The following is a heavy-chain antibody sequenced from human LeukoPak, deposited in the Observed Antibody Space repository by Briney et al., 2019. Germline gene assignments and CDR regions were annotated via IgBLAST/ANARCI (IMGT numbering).Heavy chain of an antibody. Sequence: PSETLSLTCAVYGGSFSGYYWSWIRQPPGKGLEWIGEINHSGSTNYNPSLQSRVTISVDTSKNQFSLKLSSVTAADTAVYYCARAKYCSSTSCYTESGFDYWGQGTLVTVSS. CDR1: GGSFSGYY. CDR2: INHSGST. J-gene: IGHJ4*02. CDR3: ARAKYCSSTSCYTESGFDY. D-gene: IGHD2-2*02. V-gene: IGHV4-34*01.